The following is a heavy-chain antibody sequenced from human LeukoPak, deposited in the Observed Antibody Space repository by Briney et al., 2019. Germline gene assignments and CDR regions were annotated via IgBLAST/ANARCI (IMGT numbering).Heavy chain of an antibody. CDR3: ARAQAGNYDWPLDL. V-gene: IGHV1-69*05. D-gene: IGHD5-12*01. CDR2: IIPFLGTS. CDR1: GGTFSNYA. J-gene: IGHJ5*02. Sequence: GSSVKVSCKASGGTFSNYALSWVRQAPGHGLEWMGAIIPFLGTSNYPPKFQDRVTITTDESTSTAYMELSSLRSDDTAVYYCARAQAGNYDWPLDLWGQGTLVTVSS.